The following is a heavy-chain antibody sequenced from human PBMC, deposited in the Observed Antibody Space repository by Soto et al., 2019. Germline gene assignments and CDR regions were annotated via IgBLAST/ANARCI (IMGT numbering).Heavy chain of an antibody. CDR2: IYYSGST. V-gene: IGHV4-31*03. J-gene: IGHJ4*02. CDR1: GGSISSGGYY. D-gene: IGHD3-10*01. CDR3: ARGLYGSGSYYDY. Sequence: QVQLQESGPGLVKPSQTLSLTCTVSGGSISSGGYYWSWIRQHPGKGLEWIGYIYYSGSTYYNPSVKGRVTISVDTSKNQFSLKLSSVTAADTAVYYCARGLYGSGSYYDYWGQGTLVTVSS.